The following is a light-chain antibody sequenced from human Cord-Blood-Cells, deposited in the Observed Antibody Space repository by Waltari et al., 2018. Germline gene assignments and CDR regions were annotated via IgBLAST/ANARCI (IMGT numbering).Light chain of an antibody. J-gene: IGLJ3*02. CDR2: EGS. V-gene: IGLV2-23*03. Sequence: QSALTQPASVSGSPGQSITISCTGTSSDVGSYNLVSWYQQHPGKAPKPMIYEGSKRPSGVSNCFSGSKSGNTASLTISGLQAEDEADYYCCSYAGSSTFDWVFGGGTKLTVL. CDR3: CSYAGSSTFDWV. CDR1: SSDVGSYNL.